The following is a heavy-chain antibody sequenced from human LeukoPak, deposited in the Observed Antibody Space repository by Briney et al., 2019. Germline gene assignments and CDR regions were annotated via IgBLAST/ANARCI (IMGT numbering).Heavy chain of an antibody. D-gene: IGHD5-18*01. J-gene: IGHJ4*02. CDR1: GFTFSSYA. Sequence: GGSLRLSCAASGFTFSSYAMHWVRQAPGKGLEWLSVISGSGGSTYYADSVKGRFTISRDNSKNTLYLQMNSLITEDTAVYYCENDRWFRYGYGYGYYFGYWGQGTLVTVSS. CDR3: ENDRWFRYGYGYGYYFGY. V-gene: IGHV3-23*01. CDR2: ISGSGGST.